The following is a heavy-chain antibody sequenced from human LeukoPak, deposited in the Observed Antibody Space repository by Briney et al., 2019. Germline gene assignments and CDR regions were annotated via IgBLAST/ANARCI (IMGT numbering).Heavy chain of an antibody. V-gene: IGHV1-8*01. J-gene: IGHJ4*02. CDR3: AIERGGYCSGGSCFDY. Sequence: GASVKVSCKASGYTFTSYDINWVRQATGQGLEWMGWMNPNSGNTGYAQKFQGRVTMTRNTSISTAYMELSSLRSEDTAVYYCAIERGGYCSGGSCFDYWGQGTLVTVSS. CDR2: MNPNSGNT. D-gene: IGHD2-15*01. CDR1: GYTFTSYD.